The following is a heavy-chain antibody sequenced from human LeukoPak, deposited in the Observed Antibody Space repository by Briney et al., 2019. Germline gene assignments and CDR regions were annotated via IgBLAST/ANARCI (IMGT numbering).Heavy chain of an antibody. CDR1: GFTFSSYA. Sequence: GGSLRLSCAASGFTFSSYAMSWVRQAPGKGLEWVSAISGSGGSTYYADSVKGRFTISRDNSRDTLYLQMNSLRAEDTAVCYCAKGYYDYVWGSYYFDYWGQGTLVTVSS. CDR3: AKGYYDYVWGSYYFDY. J-gene: IGHJ4*02. CDR2: ISGSGGST. D-gene: IGHD3-16*01. V-gene: IGHV3-23*01.